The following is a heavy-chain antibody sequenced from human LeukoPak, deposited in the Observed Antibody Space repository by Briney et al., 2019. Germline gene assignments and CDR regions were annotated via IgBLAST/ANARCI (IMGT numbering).Heavy chain of an antibody. CDR3: ARGSSGWPFYFDR. CDR2: IYYSGTT. V-gene: IGHV4-59*01. CDR1: GDSISSYY. Sequence: SETLSLTCTVSGDSISSYYWSWIRQPPGKGLEWIGYIYYSGTTDYNPSLKSRVTISVDTSKNQFSLKLSSVTAADTAVYYCARGSSGWPFYFDRWGQGTLVTVSS. J-gene: IGHJ4*02. D-gene: IGHD6-25*01.